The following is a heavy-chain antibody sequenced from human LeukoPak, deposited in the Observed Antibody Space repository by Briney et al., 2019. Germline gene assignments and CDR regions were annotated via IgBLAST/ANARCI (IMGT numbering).Heavy chain of an antibody. V-gene: IGHV4-39*07. CDR2: IYYSGST. J-gene: IGHJ3*02. Sequence: SETLSLTCTVSGGSISSSSYYWGWIRQPPGKGLEWIGSIYYSGSTYYNPSLKSRVTISLDTSKNQFSLRLSSVTAADTAVYHCATDSSSYDAFDIWGQGTMVTVSS. CDR1: GGSISSSSYY. D-gene: IGHD6-6*01. CDR3: ATDSSSYDAFDI.